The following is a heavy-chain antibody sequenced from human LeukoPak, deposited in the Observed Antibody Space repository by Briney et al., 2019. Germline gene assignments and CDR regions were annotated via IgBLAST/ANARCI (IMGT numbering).Heavy chain of an antibody. CDR1: GFTFGSYG. CDR3: ANVPLGTS. CDR2: ISYDRSNK. Sequence: GGSLRLSCAASGFTFGSYGMHWVRQAPGKGLEWVAVISYDRSNKYSADSVKGRFTISRDNAKNTLYLQMNSLRAEDTAVYYCANVPLGTSWGQGTLVTVSS. J-gene: IGHJ4*02. V-gene: IGHV3-30*18.